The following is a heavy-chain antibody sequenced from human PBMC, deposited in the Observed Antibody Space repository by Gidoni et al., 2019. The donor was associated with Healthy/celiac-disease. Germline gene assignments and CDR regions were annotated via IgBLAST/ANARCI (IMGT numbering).Heavy chain of an antibody. Sequence: QVQLQESGPGLVKPSETLSLTCTVSGGSISSYYWSWIRQPAGKGLEWIGRIYTSGSTNYNPSLKSRVTMSGDTSKNQFSLKLSSVTAADTAVYYCARETDTAMVSSFDYWGQGTLVTVSS. V-gene: IGHV4-4*07. D-gene: IGHD5-18*01. J-gene: IGHJ4*02. CDR1: GGSISSYY. CDR2: IYTSGST. CDR3: ARETDTAMVSSFDY.